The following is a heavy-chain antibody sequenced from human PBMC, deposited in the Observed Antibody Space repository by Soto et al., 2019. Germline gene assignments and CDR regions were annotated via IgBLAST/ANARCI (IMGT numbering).Heavy chain of an antibody. Sequence: GGSLRLSCAASGFTFSSYGMHWVRQAPGKGLECVAVISYDGSNKYYADSVKGRFTISRDNSKNTLYLQMNSLRAEDTAVYYCAKDRGRGHGDYGYYYYYGMDVWGQGTTVTVSS. CDR3: AKDRGRGHGDYGYYYYYGMDV. D-gene: IGHD4-17*01. J-gene: IGHJ6*02. V-gene: IGHV3-30*18. CDR1: GFTFSSYG. CDR2: ISYDGSNK.